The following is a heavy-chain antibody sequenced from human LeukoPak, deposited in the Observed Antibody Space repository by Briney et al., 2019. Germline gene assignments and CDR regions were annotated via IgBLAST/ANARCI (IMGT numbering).Heavy chain of an antibody. CDR3: ASQITMDAFDI. J-gene: IGHJ3*02. CDR2: IYHSGST. Sequence: PSETLSLTCTVSGYSISSGYYWGWIRQPPGKGLEWIGSIYHSGSTYYNPSLKSRVTISVDTSKNQFSLKLSSVTAADTAVYYCASQITMDAFDIWGQGTMVTVSS. V-gene: IGHV4-38-2*02. D-gene: IGHD3-3*01. CDR1: GYSISSGYY.